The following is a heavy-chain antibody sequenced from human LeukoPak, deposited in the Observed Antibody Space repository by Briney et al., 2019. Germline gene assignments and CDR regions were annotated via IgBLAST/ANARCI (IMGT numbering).Heavy chain of an antibody. CDR1: GFTFSSYA. CDR2: ISSDGGGT. J-gene: IGHJ4*01. V-gene: IGHV3-64D*08. Sequence: GGSLRLSCSASGFTFSSYAMHWVRQAPGKGLEYVSTISSDGGGTYYADSVKGRFIISRDNSKKTLYLQMSSLRAEDTAAYYCVKDQWYSNGWYIFDYWGQGTLVTVSS. CDR3: VKDQWYSNGWYIFDY. D-gene: IGHD6-19*01.